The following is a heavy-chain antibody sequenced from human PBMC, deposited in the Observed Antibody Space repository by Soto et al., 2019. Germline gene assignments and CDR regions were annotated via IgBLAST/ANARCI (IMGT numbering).Heavy chain of an antibody. J-gene: IGHJ3*02. V-gene: IGHV1-18*01. D-gene: IGHD2-2*01. CDR2: IDTHNGNT. Sequence: VQLEQSGPELKKPGASVRVSCKASGYNFTSYGITWLRQAPGQGLEWMAWIDTHNGNTNHAYRLQARVTMPTDTSTPTVYMELRGLRSDDKAVYYCATYLPEALGAFEIWGQGTMVTVSS. CDR1: GYNFTSYG. CDR3: ATYLPEALGAFEI.